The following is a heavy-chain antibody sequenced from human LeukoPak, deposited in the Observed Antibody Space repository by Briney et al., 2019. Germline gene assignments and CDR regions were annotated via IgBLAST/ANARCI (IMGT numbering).Heavy chain of an antibody. CDR1: GFTFDDYA. CDR3: AKDVQWLVLGDMLGFDY. D-gene: IGHD6-19*01. CDR2: ISWNSGSI. V-gene: IGHV3-9*01. J-gene: IGHJ4*02. Sequence: GGSLRLSCAASGFTFDDYAMHWVRQAPGKGLEWVSGISWNSGSIGYADSVKGRFTISRDNAKNSLYLQMNSLRAEDTALYYCAKDVQWLVLGDMLGFDYWGQGTLVTVSS.